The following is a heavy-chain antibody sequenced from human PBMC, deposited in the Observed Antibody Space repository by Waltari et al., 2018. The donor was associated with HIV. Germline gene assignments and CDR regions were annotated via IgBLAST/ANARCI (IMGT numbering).Heavy chain of an antibody. Sequence: VQLLESGGGLVQPGGSLRLSCAASGFSFSDYALGWVRQAPGKGLQCVSTISGSGQTTYYAESVEGLFTISSDDSQNTLYLQMHSVGGEDTAVYFCAKGVSVATRTGFDSWGQGTMVIVSS. J-gene: IGHJ4*02. CDR3: AKGVSVATRTGFDS. CDR2: ISGSGQTT. D-gene: IGHD5-12*01. CDR1: GFSFSDYA. V-gene: IGHV3-23*01.